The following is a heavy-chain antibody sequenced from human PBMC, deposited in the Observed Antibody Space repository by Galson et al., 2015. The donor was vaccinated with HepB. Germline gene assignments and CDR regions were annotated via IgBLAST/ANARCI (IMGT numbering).Heavy chain of an antibody. Sequence: CAISGDSVSSKTAAWNWIRLSPSRGLQWLGRTYSRSKWHNDYAVSVKSRITVNPDISKNQFSLQLNSVTPDDSAIYYCARGDSSSFAFNVWGQGTVVTVSS. CDR1: GDSVSSKTAA. V-gene: IGHV6-1*01. D-gene: IGHD6-6*01. CDR3: ARGDSSSFAFNV. J-gene: IGHJ3*01. CDR2: TYSRSKWHN.